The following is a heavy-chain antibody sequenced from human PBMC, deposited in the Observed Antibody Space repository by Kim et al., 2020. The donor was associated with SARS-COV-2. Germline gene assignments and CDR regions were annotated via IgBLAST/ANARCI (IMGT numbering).Heavy chain of an antibody. CDR3: ARALYPYYGNYYFDY. J-gene: IGHJ4*02. CDR2: ISSSSSYI. V-gene: IGHV3-21*01. D-gene: IGHD3-10*01. Sequence: GESLRLSCAASGFTFSSYSMNWVRQAPGKGLEWVSSISSSSSYIYYADSVKGRFTISRDNAKNSLYLQMNSLRAEDTAVYYCARALYPYYGNYYFDYWGQGTLVTVSS. CDR1: GFTFSSYS.